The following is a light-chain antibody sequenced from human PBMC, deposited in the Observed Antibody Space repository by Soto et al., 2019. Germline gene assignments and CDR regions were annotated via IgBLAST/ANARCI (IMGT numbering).Light chain of an antibody. CDR1: SSDVGGYNY. Sequence: QSALTQPASVSGSPGQSITISCTGTSSDVGGYNYVSWYQQHPGKAPKLMIYDVSNRPSGLSNRFSGSKSGNTASLTISGLQAEDDADYYCSSYTSSSTPVVFGGGTQLNVL. CDR2: DVS. V-gene: IGLV2-14*01. J-gene: IGLJ2*01. CDR3: SSYTSSSTPVV.